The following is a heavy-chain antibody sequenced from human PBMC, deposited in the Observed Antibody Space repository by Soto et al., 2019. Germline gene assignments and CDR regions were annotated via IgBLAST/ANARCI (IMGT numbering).Heavy chain of an antibody. Sequence: WASVKVSCKASGYTFTSYGISWVRQAPGQRLEWMGWINAGNGNTKYSQKFQGRVTITTDTSASTGYMELSSLRSEDTAVYYCARDGIAAAGTSWFDPWGQGTLVTVSS. CDR3: ARDGIAAAGTSWFDP. J-gene: IGHJ5*02. V-gene: IGHV1-3*01. CDR2: INAGNGNT. CDR1: GYTFTSYG. D-gene: IGHD6-13*01.